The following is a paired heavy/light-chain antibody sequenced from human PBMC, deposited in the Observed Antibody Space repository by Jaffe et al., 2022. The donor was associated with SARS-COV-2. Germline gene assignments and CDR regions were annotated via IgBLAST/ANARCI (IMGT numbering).Heavy chain of an antibody. J-gene: IGHJ4*02. CDR2: IYTSGSA. Sequence: QVQLQESGPGLVKPSQTLSLTCTVSGGSISSGRYYWSWIRQPAGKGLEWIGRIYTSGSASYNPSLKSRVTISLDTSKSQFSLKLTSVTAADSAVYYCARDELRMGATNVYWGQGALVTVSS. CDR1: GGSISSGRYY. V-gene: IGHV4-61*02. CDR3: ARDELRMGATNVY. D-gene: IGHD1-26*01.
Light chain of an antibody. CDR1: SSDVGGYNY. CDR3: SSYTSSDTFE. J-gene: IGLJ2*01. CDR2: EVS. Sequence: QSALTQPASVSGSPGQSITISCTGTSSDVGGYNYVSWYQQHPGKAPKLIIYEVSNRPSGVPDRFSGSKSGNTASLIISGLQAEDEADYYCSSYTSSDTFEFGGGTRLTVL. V-gene: IGLV2-14*01.